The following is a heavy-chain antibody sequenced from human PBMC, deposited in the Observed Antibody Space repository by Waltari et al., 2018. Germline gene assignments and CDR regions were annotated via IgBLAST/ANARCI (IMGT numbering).Heavy chain of an antibody. J-gene: IGHJ4*02. CDR2: IYYSGNT. CDR1: SGAISRSGYY. D-gene: IGHD3-16*02. CDR3: AKVWKNYRTDY. Sequence: QLQLPESGPGLVKPSETLSLTCTVSSGAISRSGYYWGWIRQPSGKGLEWMGSIYYSGNTYYNPSLKNRVTISVDTSKNQFSLKVTSVTAADTAVYYCAKVWKNYRTDYWGQGTLVTVSS. V-gene: IGHV4-39*07.